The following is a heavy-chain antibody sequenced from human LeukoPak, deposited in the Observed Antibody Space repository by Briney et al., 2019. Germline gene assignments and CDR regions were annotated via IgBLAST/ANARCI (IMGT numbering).Heavy chain of an antibody. CDR1: GVTLSSDW. CDR2: INSDGSRI. J-gene: IGHJ3*02. V-gene: IGHV3-74*01. D-gene: IGHD6-19*01. Sequence: GGSLRLSCAASGVTLSSDWMHWVRQAPGKGLVWVSRINSDGSRISYAASVKGRFTISRDNAKNTLYLQMNSLRAEDTALYYCATTVAGTRNGFDIWSQGTMVTVSS. CDR3: ATTVAGTRNGFDI.